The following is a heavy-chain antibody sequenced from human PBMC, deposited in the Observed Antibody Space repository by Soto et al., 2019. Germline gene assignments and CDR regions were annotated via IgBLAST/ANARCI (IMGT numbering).Heavy chain of an antibody. D-gene: IGHD5-18*01. CDR3: AAKVVYSYGYSVGAFDI. Sequence: ASVKVSCKVSGYTLTELSMHWVRQAPGKGLEWMGGFDPEDGETIYAQKFQGRVTMTEDTSTDTAYMELSSLRSEDTAVYYCAAKVVYSYGYSVGAFDIWGQGTMVTVSS. J-gene: IGHJ3*02. V-gene: IGHV1-24*01. CDR2: FDPEDGET. CDR1: GYTLTELS.